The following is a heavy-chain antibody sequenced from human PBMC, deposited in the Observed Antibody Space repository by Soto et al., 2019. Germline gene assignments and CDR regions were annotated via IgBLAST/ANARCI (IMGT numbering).Heavy chain of an antibody. CDR1: GGSFSGYY. Sequence: XXTLSLPFAVYGGSFSGYYWRWIRQPPGKGLEWIGEIYHSGSTNYNPSLKSRVTISVDKSKNQFSLKLSSVTAADTAVYYCARDRASGYWGQGTLVTVSS. D-gene: IGHD3-10*01. CDR3: ARDRASGY. V-gene: IGHV4-34*01. J-gene: IGHJ4*02. CDR2: IYHSGST.